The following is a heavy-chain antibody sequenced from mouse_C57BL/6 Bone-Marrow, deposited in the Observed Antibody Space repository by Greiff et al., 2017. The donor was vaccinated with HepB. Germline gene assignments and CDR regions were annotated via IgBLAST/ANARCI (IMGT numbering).Heavy chain of an antibody. V-gene: IGHV1-59*01. CDR1: GYTFTSYW. D-gene: IGHD1-1*01. CDR2: IDPSDSYT. CDR3: ARWALRGY. Sequence: VQLQQPGAELVRPGTSVKLSCKASGYTFTSYWMHWVKQRPGQGLEWIGVIDPSDSYTNYNQKFKGKATLTVDTSSSTAYMQLSSLTSEDSAVYYCARWALRGYWGQGTTLTVSS. J-gene: IGHJ2*01.